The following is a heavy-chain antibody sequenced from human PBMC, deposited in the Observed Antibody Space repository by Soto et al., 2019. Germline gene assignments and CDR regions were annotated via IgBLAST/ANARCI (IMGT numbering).Heavy chain of an antibody. V-gene: IGHV3-23*01. CDR1: GFTFTSYA. Sequence: EVQLLESGGGLVQPGWSLRLSCAASGFTFTSYAMNWVRQAPGKGLEWVSAISGSGVNTYYADSVKGRFAISRDHSKTTLYLQMNGLRSEDTAVYYCAIVPIFGVVSRCYGMDVWGQGTTVTVSS. J-gene: IGHJ6*02. D-gene: IGHD3-3*02. CDR2: ISGSGVNT. CDR3: AIVPIFGVVSRCYGMDV.